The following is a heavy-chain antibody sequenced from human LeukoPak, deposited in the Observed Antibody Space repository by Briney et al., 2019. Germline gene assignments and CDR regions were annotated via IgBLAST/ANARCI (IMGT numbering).Heavy chain of an antibody. CDR3: ARGFYSNYYGLDV. CDR2: INYSGST. J-gene: IGHJ6*02. Sequence: PSETLSLTCTVSGDSISPYYWSWIRQPPGKGLEWIGYINYSGSTDSNPSLKSRVTISEDTSKNRLSLRLSSVTAADTAVYYCARGFYSNYYGLDVWGQGTTVTVSS. D-gene: IGHD6-13*01. V-gene: IGHV4-59*01. CDR1: GDSISPYY.